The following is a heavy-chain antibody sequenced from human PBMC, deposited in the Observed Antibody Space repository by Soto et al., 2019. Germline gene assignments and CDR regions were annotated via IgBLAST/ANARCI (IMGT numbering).Heavy chain of an antibody. V-gene: IGHV4-30-4*01. D-gene: IGHD3-3*01. CDR3: ARGGRTVFGRYFDY. CDR2: IDYSGST. J-gene: IGHJ4*02. CDR1: GGSISSGDYY. Sequence: QVQLQESGPGLVKPSQTLSLTCTVSGGSISSGDYYWSWIRQPPGKGLEWIGYIDYSGSTYYNPSLRSRLTISVDTSKNQFSLRLSSVTAADTAVYYCARGGRTVFGRYFDYGGQGTLVTVSS.